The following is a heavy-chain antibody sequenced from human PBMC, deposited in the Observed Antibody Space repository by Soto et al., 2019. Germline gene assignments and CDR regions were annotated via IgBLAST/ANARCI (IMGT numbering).Heavy chain of an antibody. J-gene: IGHJ5*02. CDR2: ISSSGSTT. V-gene: IGHV3-11*01. CDR3: ARVGYNWNDEYKWFDP. CDR1: GFTFSDYS. D-gene: IGHD1-20*01. Sequence: QVQLVESGGGLVKPGGSLRLSCAASGFTFSDYSMSWIRQAPGKGLEWVSYISSSGSTTYYADSVKGRFTISRDNAKNSLYLQMNSLRAEDTAVYYCARVGYNWNDEYKWFDPWGQGTLVTVSS.